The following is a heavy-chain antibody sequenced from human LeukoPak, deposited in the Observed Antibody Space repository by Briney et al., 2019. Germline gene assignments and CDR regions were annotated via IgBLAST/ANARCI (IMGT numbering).Heavy chain of an antibody. CDR3: AELGITMIGGV. CDR1: GFTFSSYE. D-gene: IGHD3-10*02. V-gene: IGHV3-48*03. CDR2: ISSSGGSTI. Sequence: PGGSLRLSCAASGFTFSSYEMNWVRQAPGKGLEWVSYISSSGGSTIYYADSVKGRFTISRDNAKNSLYLQMNSLRAEDTAVYYCAELGITMIGGVWGKGTTVTISS. J-gene: IGHJ6*04.